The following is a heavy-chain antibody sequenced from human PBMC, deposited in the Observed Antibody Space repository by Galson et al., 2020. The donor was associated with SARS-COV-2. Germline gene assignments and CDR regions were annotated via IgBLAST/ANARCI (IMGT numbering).Heavy chain of an antibody. D-gene: IGHD4-4*01. Sequence: SETLSLTCTVSGGSIGSSSYYWGWIRQPPGKGLEWIGSIYYSGNTYYNPSLKSRVTISVDTSKNQFSLKLSSVTATDTAVYYCAIHSSMTTGTCDNGGQGALVTVSS. J-gene: IGHJ4*02. V-gene: IGHV4-39*01. CDR2: IYYSGNT. CDR1: GGSIGSSSYY. CDR3: AIHSSMTTGTCDN.